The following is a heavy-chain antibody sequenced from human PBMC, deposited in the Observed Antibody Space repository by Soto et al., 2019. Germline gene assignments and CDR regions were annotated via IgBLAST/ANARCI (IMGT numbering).Heavy chain of an antibody. Sequence: VQLVESGGGLVQPGGSLRLSCAASGFTFSSYWMSWVRQAPGKGLEWVANIKQDGSEKYYVDSVKGRFTISRDNAKNSLYLQMNSLRAEDTAVYYCARVVVVVAANWFDPWGQGTLVTVSS. D-gene: IGHD2-15*01. CDR1: GFTFSSYW. CDR3: ARVVVVVAANWFDP. V-gene: IGHV3-7*01. CDR2: IKQDGSEK. J-gene: IGHJ5*02.